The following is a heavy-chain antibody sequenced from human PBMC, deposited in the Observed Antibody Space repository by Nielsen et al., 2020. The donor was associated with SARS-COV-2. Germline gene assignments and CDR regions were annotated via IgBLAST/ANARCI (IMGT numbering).Heavy chain of an antibody. CDR3: ASLRGDYDYYYYGMDV. Sequence: WIRQPPGKGLEWVAVIWYDGSNKYYADSVKGRFTISRDNAKNSLYLQMNSLRAEDTAVYYCASLRGDYDYYYYGMDVWGQGTTVTVSS. J-gene: IGHJ6*02. D-gene: IGHD4-17*01. CDR2: IWYDGSNK. V-gene: IGHV3-33*03.